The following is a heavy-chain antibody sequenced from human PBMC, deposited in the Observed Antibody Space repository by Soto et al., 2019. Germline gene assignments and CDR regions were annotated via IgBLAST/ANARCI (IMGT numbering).Heavy chain of an antibody. D-gene: IGHD2-15*01. CDR2: IYYSGST. V-gene: IGHV4-30-4*01. J-gene: IGHJ5*02. CDR3: ARQRGYCSGGSCPTSFDP. CDR1: GGSISSGDYY. Sequence: PSETLSLTCTVSGGSISSGDYYWSWIRQPPGKGLEWIGYIYYSGSTYYNPSLKSRVTISVDTSKNQFSLKLSSVTAADTAVYYCARQRGYCSGGSCPTSFDPWGQGTLVTVSS.